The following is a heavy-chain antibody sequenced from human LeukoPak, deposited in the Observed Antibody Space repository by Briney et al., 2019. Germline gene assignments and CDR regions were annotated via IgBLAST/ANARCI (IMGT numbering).Heavy chain of an antibody. J-gene: IGHJ4*02. D-gene: IGHD6-19*01. CDR3: TRLGGSSGVDY. CDR2: IDTDGTGT. V-gene: IGHV3-74*01. Sequence: GGSLRLSCAASGFTFSSYWMHWVRQVPGKGLVWVSRIDTDGTGTGYADSGKGRFTVSRDNAKNTLYLQMISLRAEDTAVYYCTRLGGSSGVDYWGQGTLVTVSS. CDR1: GFTFSSYW.